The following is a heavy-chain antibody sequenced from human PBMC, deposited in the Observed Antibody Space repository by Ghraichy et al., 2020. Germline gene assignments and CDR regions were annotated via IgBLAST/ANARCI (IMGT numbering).Heavy chain of an antibody. D-gene: IGHD1-1*01. CDR2: IKSKTDGGTT. CDR1: GLTFSTAW. J-gene: IGHJ4*02. Sequence: ESLNISCAASGLTFSTAWMSWVRQAPGKGLEWVGRIKSKTDGGTTDYAAPVKGRFTISRDDSKNTLYLQMNSLKTEDTAVYYCTVHLESYYWGQGTLVTVSS. V-gene: IGHV3-15*01. CDR3: TVHLESYY.